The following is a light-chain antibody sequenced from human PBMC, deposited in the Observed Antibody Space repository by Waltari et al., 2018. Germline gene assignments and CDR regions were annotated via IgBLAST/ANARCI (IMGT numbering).Light chain of an antibody. CDR3: SSYTSSTTVV. CDR1: SSDVGGYNY. Sequence: QSALTQPASVSGSPGQSITISCTGSSSDVGGYNYVPWFQQHPGKAPKLRIYEVSNRPSGVSDRFSGSKSGNTASLTISGLQPEDEADYYCSSYTSSTTVVFGGGTKLTVL. J-gene: IGLJ2*01. CDR2: EVS. V-gene: IGLV2-14*01.